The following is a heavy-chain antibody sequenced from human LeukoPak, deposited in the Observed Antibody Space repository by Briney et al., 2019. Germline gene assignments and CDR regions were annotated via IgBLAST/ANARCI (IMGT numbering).Heavy chain of an antibody. V-gene: IGHV3-23*01. J-gene: IGHJ4*02. D-gene: IGHD3-22*01. CDR1: GFTFSSYG. CDR3: AKQSRYYDSSGYHTLTDY. CDR2: ISGSGGST. Sequence: PGGSLRLSCAASGFTFSSYGMSWVRQAPGKGLEWVSAISGSGGSTYYADSVKGRFTISRDNSKNTLYLQMNSLRAEDTAVYYCAKQSRYYDSSGYHTLTDYWGQGTLVTVSS.